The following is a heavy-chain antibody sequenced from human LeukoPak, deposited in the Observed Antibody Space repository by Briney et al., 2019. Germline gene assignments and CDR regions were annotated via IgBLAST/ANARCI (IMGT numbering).Heavy chain of an antibody. D-gene: IGHD3-22*01. CDR1: GGSISSGDYY. CDR2: IYYSGST. J-gene: IGHJ4*02. CDR3: ARVRNYYDSSGYLDY. V-gene: IGHV4-30-4*01. Sequence: SQTLSLTCTVSGGSISSGDYYWSWIRQPPGKGLEWIGYIYYSGSTYYNPSLKSRVTISVDTSKNQFSLKLSSVTAADTAVYYCARVRNYYDSSGYLDYWGQGTLVTVSS.